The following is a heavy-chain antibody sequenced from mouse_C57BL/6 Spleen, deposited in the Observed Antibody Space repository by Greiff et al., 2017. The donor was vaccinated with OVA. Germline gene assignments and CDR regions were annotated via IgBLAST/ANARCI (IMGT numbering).Heavy chain of an antibody. Sequence: QVQLQQSGAELARPGASVKLSCKASGYTFTSYGISWVKQRTGQGLEWIGEIYPRSGNPYSNEKFKGKATLPAAQSYSTAYMELRRLTSEDSAVYYCARPDSHYYALDYWGQGTSVTVSS. CDR3: ARPDSHYYALDY. J-gene: IGHJ4*01. CDR2: IYPRSGNP. V-gene: IGHV1-81*01. D-gene: IGHD2-12*01. CDR1: GYTFTSYG.